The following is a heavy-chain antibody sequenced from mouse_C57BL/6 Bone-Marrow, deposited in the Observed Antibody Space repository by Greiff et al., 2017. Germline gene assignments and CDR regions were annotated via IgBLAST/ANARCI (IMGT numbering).Heavy chain of an antibody. D-gene: IGHD1-1*01. V-gene: IGHV5-9*01. J-gene: IGHJ3*01. CDR3: ARHDYYGCGYGFAY. CDR1: GFTFSSYT. Sequence: EVQVVESGGGLVKPGGSLKLSCAASGFTFSSYTMSWVRQTPEKRLEWVATISGGGGNTYYPDSVKGRFTISRDNAKNTLYLQMSRLRSEDTALYYCARHDYYGCGYGFAYWGQGTLVTVSA. CDR2: ISGGGGNT.